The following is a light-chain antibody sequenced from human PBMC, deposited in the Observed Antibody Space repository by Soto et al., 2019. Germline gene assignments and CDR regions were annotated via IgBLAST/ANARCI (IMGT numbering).Light chain of an antibody. V-gene: IGLV1-51*02. CDR2: ENN. CDR3: GTWDNILTGGV. CDR1: SSNIEKNY. J-gene: IGLJ2*01. Sequence: QSVLTQPPSVSAAPGQKVSISCSGSSSNIEKNYVSWYQHLPGTAPKLLIYENNKRPSGIPDRFSGSKSGTSATLGITGLQTGDEADYYCGTWDNILTGGVFGGGTKVTVL.